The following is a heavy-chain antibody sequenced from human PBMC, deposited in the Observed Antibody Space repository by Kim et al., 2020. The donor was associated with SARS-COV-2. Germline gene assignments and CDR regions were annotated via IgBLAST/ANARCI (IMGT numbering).Heavy chain of an antibody. D-gene: IGHD4-17*01. CDR3: AKCWYRKSTVVPDY. Sequence: GGSLRLSCAASGFTFSSYGMHWVRQAPGKGLEWVAVISYDGSNKYYADSVKGRFTISRDNSKNTLYLQMNSLRAEDTAVYYCAKCWYRKSTVVPDYWGQGTLVTVSS. CDR2: ISYDGSNK. V-gene: IGHV3-30*18. J-gene: IGHJ4*02. CDR1: GFTFSSYG.